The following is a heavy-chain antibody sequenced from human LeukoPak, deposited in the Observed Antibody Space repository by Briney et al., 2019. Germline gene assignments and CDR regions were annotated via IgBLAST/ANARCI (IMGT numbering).Heavy chain of an antibody. CDR1: GYIVSTYY. Sequence: GGSLRLSCAASGYIVSTYYMSWVRQAPGKGLEWVSVIDNGGNTYYADSVKGRFTIYRDNSKNTLYIQMNSLRAEDAAVYYCARDGSARSLGNWGQGTLVSVSS. V-gene: IGHV3-53*01. D-gene: IGHD6-6*01. CDR2: IDNGGNT. CDR3: ARDGSARSLGN. J-gene: IGHJ4*02.